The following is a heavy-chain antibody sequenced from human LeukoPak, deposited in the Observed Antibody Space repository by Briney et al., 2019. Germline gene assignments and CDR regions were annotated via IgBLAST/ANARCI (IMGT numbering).Heavy chain of an antibody. V-gene: IGHV4-39*02. CDR1: GGSISSSSYY. Sequence: SETLSLTCTVSGGSISSSSYYWGWIRQPPGKGLEWIGSIYYSGSTYYNPSLKSRVTISVDTSKNQFSLKQSSVTAADTAVYYCARDYGDYANWFDPWGQGTLVTVSS. CDR3: ARDYGDYANWFDP. D-gene: IGHD4-17*01. J-gene: IGHJ5*02. CDR2: IYYSGST.